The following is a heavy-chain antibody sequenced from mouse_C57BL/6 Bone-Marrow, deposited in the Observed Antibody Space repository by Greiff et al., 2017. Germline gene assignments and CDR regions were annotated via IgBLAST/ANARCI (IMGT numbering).Heavy chain of an antibody. CDR2: IRSKSSNYAT. V-gene: IGHV10-3*01. CDR1: GFTFNTYA. CDR3: VSSVVATSDYYAMDY. J-gene: IGHJ4*01. Sequence: DVHLVESGGGLVQPKGSLKLSCAASGFTFNTYAMHWVRQAPGKGLEWVARIRSKSSNYATYYADSVKDRFTISRDDSQSMLYLQMNNLKTEDTAMYYCVSSVVATSDYYAMDYWGQGTSVTVSS. D-gene: IGHD1-1*01.